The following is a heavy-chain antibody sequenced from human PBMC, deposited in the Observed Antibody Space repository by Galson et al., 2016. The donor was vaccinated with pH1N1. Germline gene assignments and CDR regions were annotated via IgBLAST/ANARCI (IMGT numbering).Heavy chain of an antibody. V-gene: IGHV3-9*01. J-gene: IGHJ6*03. CDR3: VKDFKGYFYYMDV. CDR2: INWKSNNI. Sequence: SLRLSCATSGFRFDDYAMHWVRQGPGKGLEWVSGINWKSNNIVYADSVKGRFSISRDKAKRSLFLEMNSLRVEDTALYYCVKDFKGYFYYMDVWGKGTTVTVSS. CDR1: GFRFDDYA.